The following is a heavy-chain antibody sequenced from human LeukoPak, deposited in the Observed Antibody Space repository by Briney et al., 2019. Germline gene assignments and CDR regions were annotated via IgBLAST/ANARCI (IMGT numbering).Heavy chain of an antibody. Sequence: PGGSLRLSCAASGFTVSSNYMTWVRQAPGKGLEWVSVIYAGGSTYYADSVKGRFTISRDNSKNTLYLLMNNLRAEDTAAYYCARAQRGDYMDVWGKGTTVTISS. CDR3: ARAQRGDYMDV. D-gene: IGHD6-25*01. V-gene: IGHV3-53*01. CDR2: IYAGGST. CDR1: GFTVSSNY. J-gene: IGHJ6*03.